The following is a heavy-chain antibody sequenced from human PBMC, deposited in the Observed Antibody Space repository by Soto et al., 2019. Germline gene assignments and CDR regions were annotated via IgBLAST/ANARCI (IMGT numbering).Heavy chain of an antibody. CDR2: IYYSGST. CDR1: GGSISSSSYY. D-gene: IGHD4-4*01. Sequence: QLQLQESGPGLVKPSETLSLTCTVSGGSISSSSYYWGWIRQPPGKGLEWIGSIYYSGSTYYNPSLKSRVTISVDTSKNQFSLKLSSVTAADTAVYYCESIHKTTDAFDIWGQGTMVTVSS. V-gene: IGHV4-39*01. J-gene: IGHJ3*02. CDR3: ESIHKTTDAFDI.